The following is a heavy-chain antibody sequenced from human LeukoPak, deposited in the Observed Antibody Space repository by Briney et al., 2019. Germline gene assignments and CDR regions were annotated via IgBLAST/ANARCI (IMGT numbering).Heavy chain of an antibody. D-gene: IGHD3-10*01. CDR1: GFTFSDYY. V-gene: IGHV3-11*01. J-gene: IGHJ5*02. Sequence: GGSLRLSCAASGFTFSDYYMSWICQAPGKGLEWVSYISSSGSTIYYADSVKGRFTISRDNAKNSLYLQMNSLRAEDTAVYYCARDSAWFGELQVWFDPWGQGTLVTVSS. CDR3: ARDSAWFGELQVWFDP. CDR2: ISSSGSTI.